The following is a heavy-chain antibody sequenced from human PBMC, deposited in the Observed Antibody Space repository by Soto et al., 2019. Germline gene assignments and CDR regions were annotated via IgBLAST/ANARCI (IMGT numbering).Heavy chain of an antibody. CDR3: AKIGYNDWDFDY. J-gene: IGHJ4*02. Sequence: ETLSLTCTVSGGSISSGGYYWSWIRQHPGKGLEWVANINQDVSQKLYVDSVRGRFTISRDNAKNSVYLQMNNLRADDTAVYYCAKIGYNDWDFDYWGQGTLVTVSS. CDR2: INQDVSQK. CDR1: GGSISSGGYY. D-gene: IGHD3-22*01. V-gene: IGHV3-7*01.